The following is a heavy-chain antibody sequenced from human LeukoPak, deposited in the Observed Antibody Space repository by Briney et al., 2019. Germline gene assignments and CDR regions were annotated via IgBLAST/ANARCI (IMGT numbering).Heavy chain of an antibody. CDR3: ARNHQGRTYYYYYYYMDV. CDR1: GGSISSYY. Sequence: NPSETLSLTCTVSGGSISSYYWSWIRQPPGKGLEWIGYIYYSGSTNYNPSLKSRVTISVDTSKNQFSLKLSSVTAADTAVYYCARNHQGRTYYYYYYYMDVWGKGTTVTVSS. CDR2: IYYSGST. J-gene: IGHJ6*03. D-gene: IGHD1-14*01. V-gene: IGHV4-59*01.